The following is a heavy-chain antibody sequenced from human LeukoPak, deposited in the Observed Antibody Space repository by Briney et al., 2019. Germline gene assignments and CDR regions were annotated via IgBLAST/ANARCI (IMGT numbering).Heavy chain of an antibody. Sequence: PGGSLRLSCAASGFTFSSYSMNWVRQAPGKGLEWVSYISSSSSTIYYADSVKGRFTISRDNAKNSLYLQMNSLRAEDTAVYYCARGTPAYYYDSSGSVHYFDYWGQGTLVTVSS. D-gene: IGHD3-22*01. J-gene: IGHJ4*02. CDR3: ARGTPAYYYDSSGSVHYFDY. CDR1: GFTFSSYS. CDR2: ISSSSSTI. V-gene: IGHV3-48*01.